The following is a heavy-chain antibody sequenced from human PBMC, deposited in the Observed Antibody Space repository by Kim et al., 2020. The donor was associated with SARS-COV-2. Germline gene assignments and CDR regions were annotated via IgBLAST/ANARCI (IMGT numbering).Heavy chain of an antibody. CDR3: TTLNFDIVVVPAAIRAYYYMDV. CDR1: GFTFSNAW. CDR2: IKSKTDGGTT. J-gene: IGHJ6*03. D-gene: IGHD2-2*01. V-gene: IGHV3-15*01. Sequence: GGSLRLSCAASGFTFSNAWMSWVRQAPGKGLEWVGRIKSKTDGGTTDYAAPVKGRFTISRDDSKNTLYLQMNSLKTEDTAVYYCTTLNFDIVVVPAAIRAYYYMDVWGKGTTVTVSS.